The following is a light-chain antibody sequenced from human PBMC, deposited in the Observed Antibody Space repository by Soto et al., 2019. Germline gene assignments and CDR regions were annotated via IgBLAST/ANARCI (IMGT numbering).Light chain of an antibody. V-gene: IGKV3-15*01. CDR1: QSVNSN. CDR3: QQYNNGWT. Sequence: EIVLTQSPATLSVSPGDRATLSCRASQSVNSNLAWYHLKPGQAPRLLIYSASTRATGISARFSGSGSGTEFTLTISSLQSEDFAAYYCQQYNNGWTFGQGTKVDIK. J-gene: IGKJ1*01. CDR2: SAS.